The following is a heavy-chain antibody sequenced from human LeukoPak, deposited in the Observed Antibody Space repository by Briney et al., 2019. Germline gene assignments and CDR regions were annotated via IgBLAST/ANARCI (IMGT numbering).Heavy chain of an antibody. D-gene: IGHD4-23*01. V-gene: IGHV6-1*01. Sequence: SQTLSLTCAISGDSVSSNSAAWNWIRQSPSRGLEWLGRTYYRAKWYNDYAVSVKSRVTINADTSKNQFSLQLNSVTPEDTAVYYCAGDGVYGGKILDYWGQGTLVTVSS. CDR2: TYYRAKWYN. CDR3: AGDGVYGGKILDY. CDR1: GDSVSSNSAA. J-gene: IGHJ4*02.